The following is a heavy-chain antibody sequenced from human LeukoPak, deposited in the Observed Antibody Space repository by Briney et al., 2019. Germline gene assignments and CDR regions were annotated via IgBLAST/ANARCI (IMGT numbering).Heavy chain of an antibody. CDR2: INAGNGNT. J-gene: IGHJ4*02. D-gene: IGHD2-21*01. CDR3: AREYCGGDCFDY. Sequence: ASVKASCKASGYTFTSYAMHWVRQAPGQRLEWMGWINAGNGNTKYSQKFQGRVTITRDTSASTAYMELSSLRSEDAAVYYCAREYCGGDCFDYWGQGTLVTVSS. CDR1: GYTFTSYA. V-gene: IGHV1-3*01.